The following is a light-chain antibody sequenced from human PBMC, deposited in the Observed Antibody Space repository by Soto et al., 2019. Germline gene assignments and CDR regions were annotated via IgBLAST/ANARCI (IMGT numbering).Light chain of an antibody. CDR2: AAS. V-gene: IGKV1-5*01. CDR1: QTIYNK. CDR3: QQYNNYPWT. Sequence: IQMTQSHSTLSASVGDSVTITCRASQTIYNKLAWYQQQPGKGPTLLIFAASTLASGVPSRFSGSGSGTEFTLTISSLQPDDFATYFCQQYNNYPWTFGQGTKVDIK. J-gene: IGKJ1*01.